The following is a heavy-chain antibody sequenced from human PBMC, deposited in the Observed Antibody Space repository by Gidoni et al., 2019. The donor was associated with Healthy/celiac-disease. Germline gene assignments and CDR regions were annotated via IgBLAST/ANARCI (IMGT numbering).Heavy chain of an antibody. CDR1: GSTFTSYA. CDR3: ARSQLGIVGATRWYFDL. Sequence: QVQLVQSGADVTKHGASVTVSCKASGSTFTSYAMHWVRQAPGQRLEWMGWINAGNGNTKYSQKFQGRVTITRDTSASTAYMELSSMRSEDTAVYYCARSQLGIVGATRWYFDLWGRGTLVTVSS. J-gene: IGHJ2*01. CDR2: INAGNGNT. D-gene: IGHD1-26*01. V-gene: IGHV1-3*01.